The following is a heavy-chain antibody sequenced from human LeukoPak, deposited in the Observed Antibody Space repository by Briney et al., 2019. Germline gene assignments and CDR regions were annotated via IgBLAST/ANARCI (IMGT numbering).Heavy chain of an antibody. J-gene: IGHJ3*02. Sequence: ASVKVSCKASGYPFNGYYMHWVRQAPGQGLEWMGWINPNSGGTNYAQKFQGRVTMTRDTSISTAYMELSRLRSDDTAVYYCARTITIFGVVETDAFDIWGQGTMVTVSS. D-gene: IGHD3-3*01. CDR1: GYPFNGYY. CDR2: INPNSGGT. CDR3: ARTITIFGVVETDAFDI. V-gene: IGHV1-2*02.